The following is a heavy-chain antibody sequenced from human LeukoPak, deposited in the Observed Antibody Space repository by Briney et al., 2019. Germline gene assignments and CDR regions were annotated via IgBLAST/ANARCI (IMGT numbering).Heavy chain of an antibody. CDR2: INPNSGGT. V-gene: IGHV1-2*02. CDR3: ATGPYSSSWVPFDY. D-gene: IGHD6-13*01. J-gene: IGHJ4*02. CDR1: VYTFTVYY. Sequence: ASVTVSFTASVYTFTVYYMHWVRQAPGQGLEWMGWINPNSGGTHYAQKFQGRVTMTRDTSINTAYMELSRLRSDDTAVYYCATGPYSSSWVPFDYWGQGSLVTVSS.